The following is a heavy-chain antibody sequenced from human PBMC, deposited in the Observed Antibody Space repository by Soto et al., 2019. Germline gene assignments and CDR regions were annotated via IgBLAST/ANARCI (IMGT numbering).Heavy chain of an antibody. Sequence: GGSLRLSCAASGFTFSSYSMNWVRQAPGKGLEWVSSISSSSSYIYYADSVKGRFTISRDNAKNSLYLQMNSLRAEDTAVYYCARAPITMVRGVITFDYWGQGTLVTVSS. J-gene: IGHJ4*02. CDR3: ARAPITMVRGVITFDY. V-gene: IGHV3-21*01. D-gene: IGHD3-10*01. CDR1: GFTFSSYS. CDR2: ISSSSSYI.